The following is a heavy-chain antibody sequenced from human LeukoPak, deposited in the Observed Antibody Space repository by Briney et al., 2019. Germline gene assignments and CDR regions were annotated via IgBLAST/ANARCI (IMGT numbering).Heavy chain of an antibody. CDR1: GYTFTSYY. D-gene: IGHD3-9*01. CDR3: ASIHYDILTGYYKLDAFDI. V-gene: IGHV1-69*05. J-gene: IGHJ3*02. CDR2: IIPIFGTA. Sequence: SVKVSCKASGYTFTSYYMHWVRQAPGQGLEWMGGIIPIFGTANYAQKFQGRVTITTDESTSTAYMELSSLRSEDTAVYYCASIHYDILTGYYKLDAFDIWGQGTMVTVSS.